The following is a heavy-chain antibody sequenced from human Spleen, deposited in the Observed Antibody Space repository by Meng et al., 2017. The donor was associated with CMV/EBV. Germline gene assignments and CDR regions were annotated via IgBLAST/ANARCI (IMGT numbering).Heavy chain of an antibody. J-gene: IGHJ6*02. D-gene: IGHD3-3*01. CDR1: GYTFTGYN. CDR3: ARFFHTILGTAYYYGMDV. Sequence: ASVKVSCKASGYTFTGYNIHWVRQAPGAGLEWMGWINPNTGDARYAPNFQGRVTLTSDTSISTAYMQLSRLQSDDTAVYYCARFFHTILGTAYYYGMDVWGPGTMVTVSS. V-gene: IGHV1-2*02. CDR2: INPNTGDA.